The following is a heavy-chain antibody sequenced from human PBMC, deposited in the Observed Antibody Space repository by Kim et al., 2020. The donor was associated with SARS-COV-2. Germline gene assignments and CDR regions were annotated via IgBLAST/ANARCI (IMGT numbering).Heavy chain of an antibody. D-gene: IGHD6-13*01. CDR2: ISGSGGST. CDR3: AKDESMRSYSSSWFDY. CDR1: GFTFSSYA. Sequence: GGSLRLSCAASGFTFSSYAMSWVRQAPGKGLEWVSAISGSGGSTYYVDSVKGRFTISRDNSKNTLYLQMNSLRAEDTAVYYCAKDESMRSYSSSWFDYWGQGTLVTVSS. J-gene: IGHJ4*02. V-gene: IGHV3-23*01.